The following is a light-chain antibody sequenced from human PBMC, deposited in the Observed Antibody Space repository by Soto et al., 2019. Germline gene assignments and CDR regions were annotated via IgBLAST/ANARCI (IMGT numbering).Light chain of an antibody. CDR3: QQSDSLPIT. CDR2: DES. CDR1: KDISNY. V-gene: IGKV1-33*01. J-gene: IGKJ5*01. Sequence: DIQMTQSPSSLSASVGDRVTITCRASKDISNYLNWYQQRPGKAPKLLIYDESNLERGVPSRFSATRSGTHFTFAITSLPPEDVATYYCQQSDSLPITFGQGTRLES.